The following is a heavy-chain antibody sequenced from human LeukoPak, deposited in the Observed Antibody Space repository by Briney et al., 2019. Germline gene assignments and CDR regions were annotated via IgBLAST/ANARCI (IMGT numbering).Heavy chain of an antibody. Sequence: NTSETLSLTCIVSGGSINSNIYSWGWIRQPPGKGLERIGSMYYSGSTYYNPSLKSRVTISEDTSKNQFSLKLSSVTAADTAVYYCATHLGYCSGGTCYFDYWGQGTLVTVSS. CDR3: ATHLGYCSGGTCYFDY. CDR1: GGSINSNIYS. CDR2: MYYSGST. J-gene: IGHJ4*02. D-gene: IGHD2-15*01. V-gene: IGHV4-39*01.